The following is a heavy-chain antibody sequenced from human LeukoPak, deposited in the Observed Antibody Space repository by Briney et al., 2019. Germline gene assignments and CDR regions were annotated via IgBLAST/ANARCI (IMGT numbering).Heavy chain of an antibody. Sequence: GASVKVSCKASGYTFTSYAMHWVRQAPGQRLEWMGWINAGNGNTKYSQKFQGRVTITRDTSASTAYMELSSLRSEDTAVYYCARGYLLTISNWFDPWGQGTLVTVSS. D-gene: IGHD3-3*01. CDR2: INAGNGNT. J-gene: IGHJ5*02. CDR1: GYTFTSYA. V-gene: IGHV1-3*01. CDR3: ARGYLLTISNWFDP.